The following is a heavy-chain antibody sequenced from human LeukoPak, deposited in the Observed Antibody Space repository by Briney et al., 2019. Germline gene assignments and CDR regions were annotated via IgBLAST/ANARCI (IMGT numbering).Heavy chain of an antibody. CDR1: GFTFSSYA. CDR3: ARGGRKEGDYVWGSYSPGHFDY. J-gene: IGHJ4*02. CDR2: ISGSGGST. V-gene: IGHV3-23*01. D-gene: IGHD3-16*01. Sequence: GGSLRLSCAASGFTFSSYAMSWVRQAPGKGLEWVSAISGSGGSTYYADSVKGRFTISRDNSKNTLYLQMNSLRAEDTAVYYCARGGRKEGDYVWGSYSPGHFDYWGQGTLVTVSS.